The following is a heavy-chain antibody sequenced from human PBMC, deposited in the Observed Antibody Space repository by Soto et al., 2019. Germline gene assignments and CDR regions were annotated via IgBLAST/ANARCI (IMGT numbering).Heavy chain of an antibody. J-gene: IGHJ4*02. CDR3: AQDARDTGATSGTDS. CDR2: IWYDGSNK. CDR1: GFTFSIYG. D-gene: IGHD2-15*01. Sequence: AGSLRLCCAASGFTFSIYGRHWVRQAPGKGLEWVAVIWYDGSNKYYADSVKGRFTVSRENSQSTLYLPMNSLRVEDTALYYCAQDARDTGATSGTDSRGQATMATVYS. V-gene: IGHV3-33*06.